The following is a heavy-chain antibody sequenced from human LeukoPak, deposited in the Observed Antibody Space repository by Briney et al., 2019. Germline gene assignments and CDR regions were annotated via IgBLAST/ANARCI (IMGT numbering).Heavy chain of an antibody. J-gene: IGHJ3*02. Sequence: GGSLRLSCAASGFTFSSYSMHWVRQAPGKGLEWVAVISYDGSNKSYADPVKGRFTISRDNAKNSLYLQMNSLRAEDMALYYCAKDKGYRSSWSAYDIWGQGTMVTVSS. CDR3: AKDKGYRSSWSAYDI. V-gene: IGHV3-30*18. D-gene: IGHD6-13*01. CDR1: GFTFSSYS. CDR2: ISYDGSNK.